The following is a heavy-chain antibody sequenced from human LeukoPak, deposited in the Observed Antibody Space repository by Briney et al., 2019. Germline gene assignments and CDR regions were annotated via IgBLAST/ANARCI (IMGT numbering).Heavy chain of an antibody. V-gene: IGHV4-59*01. CDR1: GGSISSYY. Sequence: PSETLSLTCTVSGGSISSYYWSWIRQPPGKVLEWIGYIYYSGSTNYNPSLKSRVTISVDTSKNQFSLKLSSVTAADTAVYYCARDGNSSSWYSAFDIWGQGTMVTVSS. D-gene: IGHD6-13*01. J-gene: IGHJ3*02. CDR3: ARDGNSSSWYSAFDI. CDR2: IYYSGST.